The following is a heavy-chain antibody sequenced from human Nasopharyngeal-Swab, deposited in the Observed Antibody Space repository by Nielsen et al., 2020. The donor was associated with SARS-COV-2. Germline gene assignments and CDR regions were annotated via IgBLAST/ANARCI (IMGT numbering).Heavy chain of an antibody. CDR1: GFTFSSYN. D-gene: IGHD3-3*01. V-gene: IGHV3-48*02. Sequence: GESLKISCAASGFTFSSYNMNWVRQAPGKGLEWVSYINTGSSSIYYADSVKGRFTISRDNAKNSLYLQMNSLRDEDTAVYYCASFITIFGVVIGGDYWGQGTLVTVSS. CDR2: INTGSSSI. CDR3: ASFITIFGVVIGGDY. J-gene: IGHJ4*02.